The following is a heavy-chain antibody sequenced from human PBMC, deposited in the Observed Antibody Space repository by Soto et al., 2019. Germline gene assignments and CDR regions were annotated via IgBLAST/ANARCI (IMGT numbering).Heavy chain of an antibody. CDR3: ARCPIDHDWFDP. D-gene: IGHD3-9*01. CDR1: GSDITTYY. J-gene: IGHJ5*02. Sequence: SETLSLTCTVSGSDITTYYWSWLRQSPGKGLEWIGHIYDTGSTTYNPSLKSRVTISVDTSNKQFSLRLTSVTAADTAVYYCARCPIDHDWFDPWGQGTLVTVSS. CDR2: IYDTGST. V-gene: IGHV4-59*01.